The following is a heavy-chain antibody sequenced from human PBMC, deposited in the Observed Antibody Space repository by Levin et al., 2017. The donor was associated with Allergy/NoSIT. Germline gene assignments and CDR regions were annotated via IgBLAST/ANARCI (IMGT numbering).Heavy chain of an antibody. Sequence: GGSLRLSCKASGYSFTSYWFGWVRQKPEKGLEWMGLIFPGDSDTRYSPSFQGQIIMSVDKSISTAYLQWSSLKASDSAIYYCARRDSEGSNSFDYWGQGTLVTVSS. D-gene: IGHD2-15*01. J-gene: IGHJ4*02. CDR3: ARRDSEGSNSFDY. V-gene: IGHV5-51*01. CDR1: GYSFTSYW. CDR2: IFPGDSDT.